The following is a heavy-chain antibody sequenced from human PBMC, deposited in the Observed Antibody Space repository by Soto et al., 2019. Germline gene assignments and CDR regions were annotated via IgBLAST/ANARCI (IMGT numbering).Heavy chain of an antibody. D-gene: IGHD1-26*01. V-gene: IGHV1-8*01. Sequence: QVQLVQSGAEVKKPGASVKVSCKTSGYTFTSYDINWVRQATGQGLEWMGWMNLNSGNTGYAQKVKGRVIMTRNTSISTAYMELSRLRYEDTAVYYCARERSGSSDYWGQGTLVTVSS. CDR2: MNLNSGNT. CDR1: GYTFTSYD. J-gene: IGHJ4*02. CDR3: ARERSGSSDY.